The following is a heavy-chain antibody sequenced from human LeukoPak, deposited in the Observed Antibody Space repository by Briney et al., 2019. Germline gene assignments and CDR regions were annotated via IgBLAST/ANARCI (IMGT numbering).Heavy chain of an antibody. V-gene: IGHV3-53*01. Sequence: GGSLRLSCAASGFTVSSNYMSWVRQAPGKGLEWVSVIYSGGSTYYADSVKGRFTISRDNSKNTLYLQMNSLRAEDTAVYYCAKESMIVVVMGPDYWGQGTLVTVSS. CDR3: AKESMIVVVMGPDY. J-gene: IGHJ4*02. D-gene: IGHD3-22*01. CDR2: IYSGGST. CDR1: GFTVSSNY.